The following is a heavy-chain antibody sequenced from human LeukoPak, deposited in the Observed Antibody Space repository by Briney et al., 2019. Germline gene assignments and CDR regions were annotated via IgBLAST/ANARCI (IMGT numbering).Heavy chain of an antibody. Sequence: HAGGSLRLSCAASGFTFSSYWMSRVRQAPGKGLEWVANIKQDGSEKYYVDSVKGRFTISRDNAKNSLYLQMNSLRAEDTAVYYCTRGPSGGNAFGHWGQGTLVTVSS. D-gene: IGHD4-23*01. V-gene: IGHV3-7*04. CDR3: TRGPSGGNAFGH. J-gene: IGHJ4*02. CDR2: IKQDGSEK. CDR1: GFTFSSYW.